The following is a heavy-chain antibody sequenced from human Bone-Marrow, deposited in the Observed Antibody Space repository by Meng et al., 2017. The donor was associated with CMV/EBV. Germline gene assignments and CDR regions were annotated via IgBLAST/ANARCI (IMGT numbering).Heavy chain of an antibody. CDR3: AKRNMVRGDPYFDY. D-gene: IGHD3-10*01. CDR2: IRYDGSNK. CDR1: GFTFSSYG. Sequence: GGSLRLSCAASGFTFSSYGMHWVRQAPGKGLEWVAFIRYDGSNKYYADSVKGRFTISRDNSKNTLYLQMNSLRAEDTAVYYCAKRNMVRGDPYFDYWGQRTLVTVSS. J-gene: IGHJ4*02. V-gene: IGHV3-30*02.